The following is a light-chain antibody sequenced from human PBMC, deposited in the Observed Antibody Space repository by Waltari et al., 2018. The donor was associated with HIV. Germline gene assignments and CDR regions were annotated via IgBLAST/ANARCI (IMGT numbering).Light chain of an antibody. CDR1: SSNIGAGYD. Sequence: QSVLTQPPSVSGAPGPRVTISCTGCSSNIGAGYDVHWYQQLPGTAPKLLIYTNSNRPSGVPDRFSGSKSGTSASLAITGLQADDEAHYYCQSYDSSLSDSVVFGGGTTLTVL. J-gene: IGLJ2*01. V-gene: IGLV1-40*01. CDR2: TNS. CDR3: QSYDSSLSDSVV.